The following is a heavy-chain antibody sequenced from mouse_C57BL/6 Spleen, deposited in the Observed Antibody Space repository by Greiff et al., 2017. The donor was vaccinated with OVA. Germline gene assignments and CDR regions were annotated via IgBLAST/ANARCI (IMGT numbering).Heavy chain of an antibody. CDR1: GYTFTDYN. CDR2: INPNNGGT. V-gene: IGHV1-18*01. D-gene: IGHD2-3*01. J-gene: IGHJ4*01. Sequence: EVQGVESGPELVKPGASVKIPCKASGYTFTDYNMDWVKQSHGKSLEWIGDINPNNGGTIYNQKFKGKATLTVDKSSSTAYMELRSLTSEDTAVYYCARGDGYYRGYYAMDYWGQGTSVTVSS. CDR3: ARGDGYYRGYYAMDY.